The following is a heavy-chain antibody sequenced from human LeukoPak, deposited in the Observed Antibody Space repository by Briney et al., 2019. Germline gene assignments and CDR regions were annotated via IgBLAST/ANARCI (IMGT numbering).Heavy chain of an antibody. CDR2: INSDGSST. CDR1: GFTFSSYW. J-gene: IGHJ4*02. CDR3: ARVLDYDFWSGYYNYFDY. D-gene: IGHD3-3*01. V-gene: IGHV3-74*01. Sequence: PGGSLRLSCAASGFTFSSYWMHWVRQAPGKGLVWVSRINSDGSSTSYADSVKGRFTISRDNAKNTLYLQMNSLRAEDTAVYYCARVLDYDFWSGYYNYFDYWGQGTLVTVSS.